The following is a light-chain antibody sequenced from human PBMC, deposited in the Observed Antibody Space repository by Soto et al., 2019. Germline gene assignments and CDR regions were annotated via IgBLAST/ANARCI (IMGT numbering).Light chain of an antibody. CDR3: QQYNSLWT. Sequence: IQLTQSPSSLSASVGDRVTITCRASQDISNYLAWYQQKPGKVPKLLIYGAATLQSGVPSRFSGSGSGTDFTLTISSLQPEDVATYYCQQYNSLWTFGQGTKVDIK. V-gene: IGKV1-27*01. CDR1: QDISNY. CDR2: GAA. J-gene: IGKJ1*01.